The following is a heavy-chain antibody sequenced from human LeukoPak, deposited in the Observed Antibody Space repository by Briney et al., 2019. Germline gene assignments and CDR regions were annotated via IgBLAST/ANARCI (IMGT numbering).Heavy chain of an antibody. CDR2: FDPEDGKT. CDR3: ATEGDCSRVSCSSGDWFFDL. V-gene: IGHV1-24*01. CDR1: GYTLSEIS. Sequence: ASVKVSCKVSGYTLSEISMHWVRQAPGKGFEWMGGFDPEDGKTTYAQKFQGRVAMTEDTSTDTAYMELSSLTFEDTAVYYCATEGDCSRVSCSSGDWFFDLWGRGTPVTVSS. D-gene: IGHD2-2*01. J-gene: IGHJ2*01.